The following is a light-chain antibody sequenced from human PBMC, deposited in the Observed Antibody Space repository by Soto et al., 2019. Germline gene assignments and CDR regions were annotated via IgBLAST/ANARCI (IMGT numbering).Light chain of an antibody. CDR3: QQYNNWPIT. Sequence: IVMTQSPATRSLSPGERATLSCRASQSVSRNLAWYQQKPGQAPRLLIYDASTRATGTPARFSGSGSGTKFTLSISSLQSEDFAVYYCQQYNNWPITFGQGTRLEIK. CDR2: DAS. V-gene: IGKV3D-15*01. CDR1: QSVSRN. J-gene: IGKJ5*01.